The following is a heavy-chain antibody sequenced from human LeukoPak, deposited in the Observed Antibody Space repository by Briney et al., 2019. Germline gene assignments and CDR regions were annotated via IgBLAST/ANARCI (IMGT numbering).Heavy chain of an antibody. D-gene: IGHD3-10*01. J-gene: IGHJ6*03. V-gene: IGHV3-23*01. CDR3: ARATVTKWFGELLPEAYYYYYYMDV. CDR2: ISGSGGST. CDR1: GFTFSSYG. Sequence: PGGSLRLSCAASGFTFSSYGMGWVRQAPGKGLEWVPAISGSGGSTYYADSVRGRFTISRDNSKNTLYLQMNSLRAEDTAVYYCARATVTKWFGELLPEAYYYYYYMDVWGKGTTVTISS.